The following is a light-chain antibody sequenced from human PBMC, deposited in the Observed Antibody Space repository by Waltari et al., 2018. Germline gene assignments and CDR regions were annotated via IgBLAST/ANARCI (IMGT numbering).Light chain of an antibody. V-gene: IGLV2-11*01. CDR1: SSYVGGYNY. J-gene: IGLJ2*01. CDR3: CSYAGSYTLV. CDR2: DVS. Sequence: QSALTLPRSVSGSPGQSVTISCTGTSSYVGGYNYVSWYQQHPGKAPKLMIYDVSKRPSGVPDRFSSSKSGNTASLTISGLQAEDEADYYCCSYAGSYTLVFGGGTKLTVL.